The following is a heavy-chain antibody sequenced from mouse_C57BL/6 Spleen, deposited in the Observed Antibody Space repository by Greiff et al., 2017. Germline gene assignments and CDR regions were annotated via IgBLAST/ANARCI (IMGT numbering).Heavy chain of an antibody. D-gene: IGHD1-1*01. J-gene: IGHJ4*01. CDR2: ISYSGST. Sequence: VHVKQSGPGLAKPSQTLSLTCSVTGYSITSDYWNWIRKFPGNKLEYMGYISYSGSTYYNPSLKSRISITRDTSKNQYYLQLNSVTTEDTATYYCARSHYGSSPHYYAMDYWGQGTSVTVSS. V-gene: IGHV3-8*01. CDR3: ARSHYGSSPHYYAMDY. CDR1: GYSITSDY.